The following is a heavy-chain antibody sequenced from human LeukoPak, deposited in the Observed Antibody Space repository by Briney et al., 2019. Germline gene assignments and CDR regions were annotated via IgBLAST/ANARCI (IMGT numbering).Heavy chain of an antibody. CDR3: ARGLYSSSPQY. CDR1: GFTFTSYW. Sequence: AGGSLRLSCAASGFTFTSYWMHWVRQAPGKGLEWVASIIRDGSEKNYVDSVKGRFTISRDNAKSSVFLQMNSLRVEDTAVYYCARGLYSSSPQYWGQGILVTVSS. J-gene: IGHJ4*02. V-gene: IGHV3-7*01. CDR2: IIRDGSEK. D-gene: IGHD6-13*01.